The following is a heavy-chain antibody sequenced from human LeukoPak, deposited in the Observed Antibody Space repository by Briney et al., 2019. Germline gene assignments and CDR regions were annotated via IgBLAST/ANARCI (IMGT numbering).Heavy chain of an antibody. CDR2: ITYDGYYK. CDR3: ARDLSPVVRASPMGY. V-gene: IGHV3-30*03. J-gene: IGHJ4*02. D-gene: IGHD3-10*01. CDR1: GFTFTSYG. Sequence: PGTSLRLSCAASGFTFTSYGMHWVRQAPGKGLEWVALITYDGYYKYYSDSVKGRFTISSDTSKNTMYLQTNSLRAEDTAVYYCARDLSPVVRASPMGYWGQGTLVTVSS.